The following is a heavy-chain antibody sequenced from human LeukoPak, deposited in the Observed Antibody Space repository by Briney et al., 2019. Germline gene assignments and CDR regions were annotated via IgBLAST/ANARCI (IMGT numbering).Heavy chain of an antibody. V-gene: IGHV3-15*01. D-gene: IGHD2-15*01. CDR2: IKSKTDGGTT. Sequence: GGSLRLSCTASGFTFNSAWLTWVRQGPGKGLEWGARIKSKTDGGTTDYAAPVKGRFTISRDDSKSQLYLQMNSLKIEDTAVYYCTTEGYCSGGDCYSYDNWGQGTLVTVSS. CDR1: GFTFNSAW. CDR3: TTEGYCSGGDCYSYDN. J-gene: IGHJ4*02.